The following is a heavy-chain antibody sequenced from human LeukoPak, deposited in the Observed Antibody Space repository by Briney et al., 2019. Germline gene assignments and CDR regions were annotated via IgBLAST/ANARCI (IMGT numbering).Heavy chain of an antibody. CDR2: ISSSSNYI. CDR3: ARGPQTTTIFYMDV. CDR1: GFTVSSNY. J-gene: IGHJ6*03. D-gene: IGHD3-3*01. Sequence: PGGSLRLSCAASGFTVSSNYMSWVRQAPGKGLEWVSFISSSSNYIYYADSVKGRFTISRDNAKNSLYLQMNSLRAEDTAVYYCARGPQTTTIFYMDVWGKGTTVTVSS. V-gene: IGHV3-21*01.